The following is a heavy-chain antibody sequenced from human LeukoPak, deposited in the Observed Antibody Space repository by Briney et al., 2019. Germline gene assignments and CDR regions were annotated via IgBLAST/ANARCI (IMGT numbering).Heavy chain of an antibody. J-gene: IGHJ4*02. V-gene: IGHV4-59*01. CDR3: ATVAVIRGVTYFDY. Sequence: SETLSLTCTVSGGSISSDYWSWIRQSLGKGLEWIGYIYYSGSTDYNPSLESRVTISVDTSKNQFSLKLRSVTAADTAVYYCATVAVIRGVTYFDYWGQGTLVTVSS. CDR1: GGSISSDY. CDR2: IYYSGST. D-gene: IGHD3-10*01.